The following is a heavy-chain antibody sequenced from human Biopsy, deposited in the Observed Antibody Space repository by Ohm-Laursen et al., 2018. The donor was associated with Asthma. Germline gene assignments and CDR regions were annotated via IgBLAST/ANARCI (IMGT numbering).Heavy chain of an antibody. V-gene: IGHV4-59*01. Sequence: TLSLTCTVSGGSINNFYWSWIRQPPGRGLGSIGHVYYSGSTNYNPSLKSRVTISIDASKNQFSLKLTSVTAADTAVYYCARGVDRVTGLLDHFDSWGQGTLVTVSS. CDR1: GGSINNFY. CDR3: ARGVDRVTGLLDHFDS. J-gene: IGHJ4*02. D-gene: IGHD2-21*02. CDR2: VYYSGST.